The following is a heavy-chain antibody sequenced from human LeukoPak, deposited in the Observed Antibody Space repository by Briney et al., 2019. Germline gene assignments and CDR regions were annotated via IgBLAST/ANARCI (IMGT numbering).Heavy chain of an antibody. Sequence: GASVKVSCKASGYTLTSYYMHWVRQAPGQGLEWMGIINPSGGSTSYAQKFQGRVTMTRDTSTSTVYMELSSLRSEDTAVYYCARDLVSEEYGDYVLFDYWGQGTLVTVSS. CDR2: INPSGGST. CDR3: ARDLVSEEYGDYVLFDY. J-gene: IGHJ4*02. CDR1: GYTLTSYY. D-gene: IGHD4-17*01. V-gene: IGHV1-46*01.